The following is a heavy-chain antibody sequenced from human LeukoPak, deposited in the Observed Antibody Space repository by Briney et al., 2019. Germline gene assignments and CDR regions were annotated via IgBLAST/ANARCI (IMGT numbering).Heavy chain of an antibody. D-gene: IGHD3-3*01. J-gene: IGHJ6*02. CDR3: ARDTYDFWSGYYGHYYYGMDV. CDR2: ISSSSSYI. CDR1: GFTFSSYA. V-gene: IGHV3-21*01. Sequence: GRSLRLSCAASGFTFSSYAMHWVRQAPGKGLEWVSSISSSSSYIYYGDSVKGRFTISRDNAKNSLYLQMNSLRAEDTAVYYRARDTYDFWSGYYGHYYYGMDVWGQGTTVTVSS.